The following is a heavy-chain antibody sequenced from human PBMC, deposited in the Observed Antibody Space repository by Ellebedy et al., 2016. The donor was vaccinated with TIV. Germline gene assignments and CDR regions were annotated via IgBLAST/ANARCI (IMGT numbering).Heavy chain of an antibody. CDR2: ISFDGSNA. CDR1: GFTFSSSG. Sequence: GESLKISCAASGFTFSSSGIHWVRPAPGKGLEWVTIISFDGSNAFYADSVKGRFTVSRDNSRNTVYLQMNRLGAEDTAVYYCARGMTNHYFDSWGQGTLVTVSS. J-gene: IGHJ4*02. D-gene: IGHD4-11*01. V-gene: IGHV3-30*03. CDR3: ARGMTNHYFDS.